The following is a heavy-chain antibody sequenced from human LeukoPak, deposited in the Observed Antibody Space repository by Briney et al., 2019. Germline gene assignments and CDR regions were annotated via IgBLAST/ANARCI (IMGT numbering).Heavy chain of an antibody. CDR2: INTNTGNP. D-gene: IGHD5-12*01. V-gene: IGHV7-4-1*02. J-gene: IGHJ4*02. CDR3: ARDPRNSGYDYVLHYFDY. CDR1: GYTFTSYG. Sequence: GASVKVSCKASGYTFTSYGISWVRQAPGQGLEWMGWINTNTGNPTYAQGFTGRFVFSLDTSVSTAYLQISSLKAEDTAVYYCARDPRNSGYDYVLHYFDYWGQGTLVTVSS.